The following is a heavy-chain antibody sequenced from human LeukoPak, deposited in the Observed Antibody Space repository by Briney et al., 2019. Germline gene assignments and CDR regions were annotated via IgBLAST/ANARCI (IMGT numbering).Heavy chain of an antibody. CDR3: ARGQYSGTYFWWFDP. CDR1: GDSISSYY. CDR2: IYYSGST. V-gene: IGHV4-59*01. Sequence: SETLSLTCTVSGDSISSYYWSWIRQPPGKGLEWIGYIYYSGSTNYNPSLKSRVTISVDMSKNQFSLKLSSVTAADTAVYYCARGQYSGTYFWWFDPWGQGTLVTVSS. J-gene: IGHJ5*02. D-gene: IGHD1-26*01.